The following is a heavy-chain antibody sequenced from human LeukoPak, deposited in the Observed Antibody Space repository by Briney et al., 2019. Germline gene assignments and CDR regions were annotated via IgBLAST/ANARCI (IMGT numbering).Heavy chain of an antibody. CDR3: ARDFTGWSDAFDI. CDR1: GFTVSSNY. Sequence: PGGSLRLSCAASGFTVSSNYMSWVRQAPGKGLEWASVIYSGGSTYYADSVKGRFTISRDNSKNTLYLQMNSLRAEDTAVYYCARDFTGWSDAFDIWGQGTMVTVSS. CDR2: IYSGGST. V-gene: IGHV3-53*01. D-gene: IGHD2-15*01. J-gene: IGHJ3*02.